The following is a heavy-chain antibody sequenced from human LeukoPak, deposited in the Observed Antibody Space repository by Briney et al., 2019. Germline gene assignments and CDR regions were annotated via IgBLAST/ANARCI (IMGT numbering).Heavy chain of an antibody. V-gene: IGHV4-61*02. CDR3: ARDRHIGFDP. Sequence: SETLSLTCTVSGGSISSGSYYWSWIRQPAGKGLEWIGRIYTSGSTNYNPSLKSRVTISVDTSKNQFSLKLSSVTAADTAVYYCARDRHIGFDPWGQGTLVTVSS. CDR1: GGSISSGSYY. CDR2: IYTSGST. D-gene: IGHD5-12*01. J-gene: IGHJ5*02.